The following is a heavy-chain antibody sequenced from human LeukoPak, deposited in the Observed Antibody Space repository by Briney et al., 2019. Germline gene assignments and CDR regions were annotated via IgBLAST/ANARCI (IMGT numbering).Heavy chain of an antibody. V-gene: IGHV3-33*01. CDR1: GFTFSSYG. D-gene: IGHD6-6*01. J-gene: IGHJ4*02. CDR2: IWYDGSNK. Sequence: GRSLRLSCAASGFTFSSYGMLWNRQAPGKGLEWVAVIWYDGSNKYYADSVKGRLTISRDNFKTTLYLQMNSLRAEDTAVYYCAREESIAKKFDDWSQGTLVTVSA. CDR3: AREESIAKKFDD.